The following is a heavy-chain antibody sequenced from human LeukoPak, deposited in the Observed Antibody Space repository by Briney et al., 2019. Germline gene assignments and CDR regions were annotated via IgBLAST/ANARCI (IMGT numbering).Heavy chain of an antibody. CDR2: IYHSGST. V-gene: IGHV4-38-2*02. CDR3: ARGTWLTPYFDY. Sequence: SETLSLTCTVSGYSISSGYYWGWIRQPPGKGLEWIGSIYHSGSTYYNPSLKSRVTISVDTSKNQFSQKLSSVTAADTAVYYCARGTWLTPYFDYWGQGTLVTVSS. D-gene: IGHD5-12*01. J-gene: IGHJ4*02. CDR1: GYSISSGYY.